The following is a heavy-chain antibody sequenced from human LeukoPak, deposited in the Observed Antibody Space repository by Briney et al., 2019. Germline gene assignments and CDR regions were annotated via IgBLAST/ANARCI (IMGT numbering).Heavy chain of an antibody. CDR2: IYYGGST. CDR1: GVSISRSSYY. J-gene: IGHJ5*02. D-gene: IGHD6-13*01. CDR3: TTGLIAAFDP. Sequence: PSETLSLTCSVSGVSISRSSYYWAWIRQPPGKGLEWIGSIYYGGSTNYNPSLKSRVTISVDTSKNQFSLKLSSATAADTAVYYCTTGLIAAFDPWGQGTLVTVSS. V-gene: IGHV4-39*07.